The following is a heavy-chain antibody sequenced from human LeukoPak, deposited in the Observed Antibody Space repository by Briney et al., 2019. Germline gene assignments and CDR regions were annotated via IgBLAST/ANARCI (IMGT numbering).Heavy chain of an antibody. CDR2: INHSGST. Sequence: SETLSLTCAAYGGSFSGYYWSWIRQPPGKGLEWIGEINHSGSTNYNPSLKSRVTISVDTSKNQFSLKLSSVTAADTAVYYCASYRPQAAAGFDYWGQGTLVTVSS. D-gene: IGHD6-13*01. J-gene: IGHJ4*02. CDR1: GGSFSGYY. V-gene: IGHV4-34*01. CDR3: ASYRPQAAAGFDY.